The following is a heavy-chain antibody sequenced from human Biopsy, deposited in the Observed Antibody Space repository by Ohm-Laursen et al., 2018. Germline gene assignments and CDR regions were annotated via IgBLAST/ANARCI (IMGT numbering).Heavy chain of an antibody. Sequence: GPSVKASCTVSGYTLTELSIHWVRQTGGKGLGWMGGFDREERKTVYAEKFQGRVTMTEDTSTDTVYMEVTSLRCDDTAVYYCATGPYYDARFYYNVRPFDFWGQGTLVTVSS. J-gene: IGHJ4*02. CDR2: FDREERKT. V-gene: IGHV1-24*01. D-gene: IGHD3-10*01. CDR3: ATGPYYDARFYYNVRPFDF. CDR1: GYTLTELS.